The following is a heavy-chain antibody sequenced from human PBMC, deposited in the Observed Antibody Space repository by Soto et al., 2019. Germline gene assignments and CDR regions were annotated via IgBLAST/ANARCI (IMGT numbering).Heavy chain of an antibody. Sequence: GGSLRLSCAASGFTFGSYWMHWVRQAPGKGLVWVSRISPDGTSTSNADSVKGRFTISRDNTKNTLHLQMDSLRVEDTAVYYCARDGGGLAHWGQGTLVTVSS. D-gene: IGHD3-16*01. V-gene: IGHV3-74*01. CDR3: ARDGGGLAH. J-gene: IGHJ4*02. CDR2: ISPDGTST. CDR1: GFTFGSYW.